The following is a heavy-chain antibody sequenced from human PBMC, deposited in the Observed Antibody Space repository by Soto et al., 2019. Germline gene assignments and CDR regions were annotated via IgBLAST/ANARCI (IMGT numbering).Heavy chain of an antibody. CDR3: ARDLAWLTTVLYFYGKDV. V-gene: IGHV1-46*01. J-gene: IGHJ6*02. CDR2: INSGGGST. Sequence: ASVKVSCKASGYTFTNYYIYWVRQAPGQGLEWMGIINSGGGSTSYAQKFQGRVTMTRDTSTSTVYMELSSLRSEDTAVYYCARDLAWLTTVLYFYGKDVWGQGTTVTVSS. D-gene: IGHD4-4*01. CDR1: GYTFTNYY.